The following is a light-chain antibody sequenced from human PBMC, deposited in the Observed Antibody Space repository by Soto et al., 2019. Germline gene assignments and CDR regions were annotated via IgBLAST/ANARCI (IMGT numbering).Light chain of an antibody. Sequence: SYELIQPPSVSVAPGQTASISCGGNNIGSKNVHWYQQKPGQAPVVVVYDNSDRPSGIPERISGSNSGSTATLTISGVEAGDEADYYCQVWDSSADHVVFGGGTKLTVL. CDR3: QVWDSSADHVV. J-gene: IGLJ2*01. V-gene: IGLV3-21*02. CDR1: NIGSKN. CDR2: DNS.